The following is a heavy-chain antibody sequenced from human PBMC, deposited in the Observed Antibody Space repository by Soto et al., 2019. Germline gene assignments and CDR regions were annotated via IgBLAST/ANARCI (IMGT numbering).Heavy chain of an antibody. D-gene: IGHD3-10*01. CDR3: ARRDSHGFFRYFDN. Sequence: QVQLVQSGAEVKRPGSSVKVSCKASGGTFSSYPISWVRQAPGQGLEWMGGTNGNLGKGNYAQKFRGRLTITTDISTTTAYMELSSLTSEDTAVYYCARRDSHGFFRYFDNWGQGTLVTVSS. V-gene: IGHV1-69*06. J-gene: IGHJ4*02. CDR1: GGTFSSYP. CDR2: TNGNLGKG.